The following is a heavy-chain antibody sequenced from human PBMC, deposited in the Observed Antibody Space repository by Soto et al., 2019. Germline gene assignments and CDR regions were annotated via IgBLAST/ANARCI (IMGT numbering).Heavy chain of an antibody. CDR3: ARQPTTGDTDLWFDP. CDR1: GGSISSSSYY. Sequence: SETLSLTCTVSGGSISSSSYYWGWIRQPPGKGLEWIGSIFYSGSTYYNPSLASRVTVSVDTSKNEFSLKLRSVTAADTAVYYCARQPTTGDTDLWFDPWGQGTLVTVSS. CDR2: IFYSGST. J-gene: IGHJ5*02. V-gene: IGHV4-39*01. D-gene: IGHD2-21*01.